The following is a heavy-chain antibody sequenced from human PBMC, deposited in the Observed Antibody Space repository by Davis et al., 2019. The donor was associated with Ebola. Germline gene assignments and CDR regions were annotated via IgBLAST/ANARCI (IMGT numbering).Heavy chain of an antibody. J-gene: IGHJ5*02. CDR1: GFTFSSYW. CDR2: IKQDGSEK. D-gene: IGHD2-15*01. V-gene: IGHV3-7*03. Sequence: PGGSLRLSCAASGFTFSSYWMSWVRQAPGKGLEWVANIKQDGSEKYYVDSVKGRFTISRDNAKNSLYLQMNSLRAEDTAVYYCARDRRVFCSGGSCYWFDPWGQGTLVTVSS. CDR3: ARDRRVFCSGGSCYWFDP.